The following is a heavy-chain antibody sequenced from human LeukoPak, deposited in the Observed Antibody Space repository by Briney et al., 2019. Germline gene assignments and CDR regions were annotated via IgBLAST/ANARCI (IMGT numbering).Heavy chain of an antibody. CDR2: INGGGDIM. V-gene: IGHV3-23*01. D-gene: IGHD3-10*01. CDR3: AMRDRGYGLDI. J-gene: IGHJ3*02. Sequence: PGGSLRLSCAASRFSLRAYDLIWVRQAPGKGLDWVSIINGGGDIMMYEDSVKGRFTISRDNSKNTFYLQMNSLRVEDTAVYYCAMRDRGYGLDIWGQGTMVTVSS. CDR1: RFSLRAYD.